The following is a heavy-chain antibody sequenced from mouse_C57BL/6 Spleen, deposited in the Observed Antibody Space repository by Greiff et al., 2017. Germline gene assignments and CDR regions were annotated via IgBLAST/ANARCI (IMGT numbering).Heavy chain of an antibody. CDR3: ARDYDYYYAMDY. D-gene: IGHD2-4*01. CDR1: GFSLTSYG. V-gene: IGHV2-2*01. Sequence: VQVVESGPGLVQPSQSLSITCTVSGFSLTSYGVHWVRQSPGKGLEWLGVIWSGGSTDYNAAFISRLSISKEKSKSQVFFKMNRLQADDTAIYYCARDYDYYYAMDYWGQGTTVTVSS. J-gene: IGHJ4*01. CDR2: IWSGGST.